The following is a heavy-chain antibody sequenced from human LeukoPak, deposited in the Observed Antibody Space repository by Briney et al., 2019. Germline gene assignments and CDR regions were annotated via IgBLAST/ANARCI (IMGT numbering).Heavy chain of an antibody. Sequence: GGSLRLSCAASGFTFSSYAMSWVRQGPGKGLEWVSTISGSGGSTYYADSVEGRFTVSRDNSKNTLYLQMNSLRAEDTAVYYCAKDMTTAVAGTLFDCWGQGTLVTVSS. CDR2: ISGSGGST. D-gene: IGHD6-19*01. CDR3: AKDMTTAVAGTLFDC. J-gene: IGHJ4*01. CDR1: GFTFSSYA. V-gene: IGHV3-23*01.